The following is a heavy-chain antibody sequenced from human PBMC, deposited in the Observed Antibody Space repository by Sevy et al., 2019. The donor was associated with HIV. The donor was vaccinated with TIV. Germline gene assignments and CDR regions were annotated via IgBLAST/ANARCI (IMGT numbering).Heavy chain of an antibody. CDR1: GGSISGYY. D-gene: IGHD3-10*01. Sequence: SETLSLTCTVSGGSISGYYWSWIRQPPGKGLEWIGYIYYSGSTNYNPSLKSRVTISVDTSKNQFSLKLSSVTAADMAVYYCASYYGSGTYFDYWGQGTLVTVSS. J-gene: IGHJ4*02. CDR3: ASYYGSGTYFDY. V-gene: IGHV4-59*13. CDR2: IYYSGST.